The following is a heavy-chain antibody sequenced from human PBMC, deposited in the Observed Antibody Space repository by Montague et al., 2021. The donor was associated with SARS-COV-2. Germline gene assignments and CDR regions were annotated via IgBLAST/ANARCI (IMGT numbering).Heavy chain of an antibody. CDR2: VHSNGDT. Sequence: SETLSLTCTVSGGSISTYPWSWIRQPAGKALEWIGRVHSNGDTTYNSSLKSRVTMSVDTSKNQFSLKMTSVTAADTAMYYCARGSGHYYSPFDNWGQGTLVTVSS. V-gene: IGHV4-4*07. CDR1: GGSISTYP. D-gene: IGHD2-15*01. J-gene: IGHJ4*02. CDR3: ARGSGHYYSPFDN.